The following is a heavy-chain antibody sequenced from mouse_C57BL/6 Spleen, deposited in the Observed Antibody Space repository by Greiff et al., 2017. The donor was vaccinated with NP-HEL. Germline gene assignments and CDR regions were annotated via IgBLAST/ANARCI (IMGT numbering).Heavy chain of an antibody. CDR1: GYAFSSYW. V-gene: IGHV1-80*01. J-gene: IGHJ3*01. CDR3: ARSANWAWFAY. CDR2: IYPGDGDT. D-gene: IGHD4-1*01. Sequence: QVQLQQSGAELVKPGASVKISCKASGYAFSSYWMNWVKQRPGKGLEWIGQIYPGDGDTNYNGKFKGKATLTADKSASTAYMQLSSLTSEDSAVYFCARSANWAWFAYWGQGTLVTVSA.